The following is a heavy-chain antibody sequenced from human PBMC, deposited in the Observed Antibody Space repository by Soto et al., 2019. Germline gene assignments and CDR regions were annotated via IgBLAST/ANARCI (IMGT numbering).Heavy chain of an antibody. J-gene: IGHJ4*02. CDR3: AKISEAVAGTVYGY. CDR1: GFTFTSNA. D-gene: IGHD6-19*01. V-gene: IGHV3-23*01. Sequence: LRLSCSASGFTFTSNAMGWVRQAPGKGLQWVSAITGGGGTTHYADSVKGRFTISRDNSKNTLYLQMNSLRADDTAVYYCAKISEAVAGTVYGYWGQGTLVTVSS. CDR2: ITGGGGTT.